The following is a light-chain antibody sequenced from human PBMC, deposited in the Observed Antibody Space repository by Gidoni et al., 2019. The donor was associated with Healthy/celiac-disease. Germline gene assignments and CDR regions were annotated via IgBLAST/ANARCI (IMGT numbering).Light chain of an antibody. CDR1: QSVSSGY. J-gene: IGKJ4*01. CDR3: QQYGSSLRT. Sequence: EIVLTPVPGTLSLSPGESANLSCRASQSVSSGYLALYQQKPGQAPRLIIYGASSSATGIPDRFSGSGSGRDFTLTISRLEPEDFAVYCCQQYGSSLRTFGGGTRVEIK. CDR2: GAS. V-gene: IGKV3-20*01.